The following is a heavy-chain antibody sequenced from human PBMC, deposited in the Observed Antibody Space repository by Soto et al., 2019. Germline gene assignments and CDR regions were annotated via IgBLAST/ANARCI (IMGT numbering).Heavy chain of an antibody. D-gene: IGHD3-10*01. CDR2: IYWDDDK. CDR1: GFSLSTSGVG. CDR3: ARSYYYGQNWFDP. J-gene: IGHJ5*02. V-gene: IGHV2-5*02. Sequence: QITLKESGPTLVKPTQTLPLTCTFSGFSLSTSGVGVGWLRQPPGKALEWLALIYWDDDKRYRPSLKSRLTITKDTSKIQVVLTMTYRDPVDTATYACARSYYYGQNWFDPWGKGTLVTVSS.